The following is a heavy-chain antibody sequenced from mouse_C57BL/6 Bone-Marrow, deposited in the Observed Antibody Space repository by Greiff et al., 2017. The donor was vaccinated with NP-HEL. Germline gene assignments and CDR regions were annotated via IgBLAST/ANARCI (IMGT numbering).Heavy chain of an antibody. CDR1: GYAFTNYL. D-gene: IGHD1-1*01. J-gene: IGHJ3*01. Sequence: QVQLKESGAELVRPGTSVKVSCKASGYAFTNYLIEWVKQRPGQGLEWIGVINPGSGGTNYNEKFKGKATLTADKSSSTAYMQLRSLTSEDSAVYFCERKDYYDSSSYAYWGQGTLVTVSA. CDR3: ERKDYYDSSSYAY. CDR2: INPGSGGT. V-gene: IGHV1-54*01.